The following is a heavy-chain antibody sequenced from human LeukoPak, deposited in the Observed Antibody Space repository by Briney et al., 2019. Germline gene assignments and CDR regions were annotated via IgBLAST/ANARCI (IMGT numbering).Heavy chain of an antibody. CDR3: AKTPGGLWVIYFDY. J-gene: IGHJ4*02. V-gene: IGHV3-23*01. CDR1: GFTFSSYA. CDR2: ISVSGGSL. D-gene: IGHD2/OR15-2a*01. Sequence: GGSLRLSCAVSGFTFSSYAMAWVRQAPGKGLEWVSAISVSGGSLYYADSVKGRFTISRDNSKNTLDLQMNSLRAEDTAVYYCAKTPGGLWVIYFDYWGQGTLVTVSS.